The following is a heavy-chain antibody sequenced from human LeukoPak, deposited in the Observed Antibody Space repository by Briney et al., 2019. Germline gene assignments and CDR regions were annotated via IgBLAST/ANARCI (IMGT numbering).Heavy chain of an antibody. CDR3: AKRPDDYSYGMDV. CDR1: GFNFYDYG. CDR2: INWNGDST. V-gene: IGHV3-20*04. J-gene: IGHJ6*02. Sequence: GGSLRLSCAASGFNFYDYGLTWVRQAPGKGLEWVSGINWNGDSTDYADSVKGRFTISRDNSKNTLYLQMNSLRPEGTAVYYCAKRPDDYSYGMDVWGQGTTVTVSS. D-gene: IGHD2-2*01.